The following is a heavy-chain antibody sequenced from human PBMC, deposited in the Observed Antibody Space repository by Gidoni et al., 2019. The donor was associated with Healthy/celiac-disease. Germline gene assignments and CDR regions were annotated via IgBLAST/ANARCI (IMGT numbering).Heavy chain of an antibody. V-gene: IGHV3-11*01. J-gene: IGHJ1*01. D-gene: IGHD3-9*01. CDR3: ARESGRNYDILTGYFQH. Sequence: QVQLVESGGGLVKPGGSLRLSCAASAVSVRYVHMSWIRQAPWKGLEWVSYISSSCSTIYYADSVKGRFTISRDNAKNSLYLQMNSLRAEDPAVYYCARESGRNYDILTGYFQHWGQGTLVTVSS. CDR2: ISSSCSTI. CDR1: AVSVRYVH.